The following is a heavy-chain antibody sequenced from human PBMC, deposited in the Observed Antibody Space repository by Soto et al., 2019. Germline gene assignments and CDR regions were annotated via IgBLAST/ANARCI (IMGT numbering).Heavy chain of an antibody. CDR3: AKVPQWVLRYHDWFFDY. CDR1: GFSFSNSA. D-gene: IGHD3-9*01. V-gene: IGHV3-23*01. Sequence: EVQLLESGGGLVQPGGSLRLSCAVSGFSFSNSAMTWVRQAPGKGLEWVSGISGSGDITYNTDSVKGRFAISRGTSKNVVYLQMRSLRAEDTAVYYCAKVPQWVLRYHDWFFDYWGQGTLVTVSS. CDR2: ISGSGDIT. J-gene: IGHJ4*02.